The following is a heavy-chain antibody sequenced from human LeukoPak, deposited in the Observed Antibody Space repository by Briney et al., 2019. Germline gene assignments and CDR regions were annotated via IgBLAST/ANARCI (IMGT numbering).Heavy chain of an antibody. CDR2: IKQEGSEK. D-gene: IGHD2-21*02. Sequence: GGSLRLSCAASGLTFSSYWMSWVRQAPGKGLEWVANIKQEGSEKYNVDSVKGRFTISRDNAKNPLYLQMNSLRAEDTAVYYCARDHNRTYCGGDCYPDYWGQGTLVTVSS. J-gene: IGHJ4*02. CDR3: ARDHNRTYCGGDCYPDY. CDR1: GLTFSSYW. V-gene: IGHV3-7*03.